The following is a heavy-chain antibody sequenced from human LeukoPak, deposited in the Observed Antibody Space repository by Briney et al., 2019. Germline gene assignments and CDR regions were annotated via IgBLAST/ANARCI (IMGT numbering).Heavy chain of an antibody. J-gene: IGHJ4*02. CDR2: ISPSGDIT. V-gene: IGHV3-23*01. D-gene: IGHD5-12*01. Sequence: PGGSLRLSCAGYGFTFSNHGMNSVRHAAGKGRECVSGISPSGDITYYVDSVKGRFTISRDNSKNTFYLQMNSLRAEDTAVYYCAKDSGWLRFHYWGQGTLVTVSS. CDR3: AKDSGWLRFHY. CDR1: GFTFSNHG.